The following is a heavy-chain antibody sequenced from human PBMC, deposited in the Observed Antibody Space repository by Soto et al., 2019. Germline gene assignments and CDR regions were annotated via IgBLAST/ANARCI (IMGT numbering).Heavy chain of an antibody. J-gene: IGHJ6*02. Sequence: SETLSLTCAVSGGSFSGYYWSWIRQPPGKGLEWIGEINHSGSTNYNPSLKSRVTISVDTSKNQISLKLNTVTAADTAVYFCARRVDTAMAYYYYGMDVWGQGTTVTVSS. V-gene: IGHV4-34*01. CDR3: ARRVDTAMAYYYYGMDV. D-gene: IGHD5-18*01. CDR2: INHSGST. CDR1: GGSFSGYY.